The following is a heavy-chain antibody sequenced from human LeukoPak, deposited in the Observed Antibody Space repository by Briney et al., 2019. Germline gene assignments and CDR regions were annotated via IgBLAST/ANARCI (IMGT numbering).Heavy chain of an antibody. J-gene: IGHJ4*02. CDR3: ASGIDYYGGFW. V-gene: IGHV1-18*01. D-gene: IGHD3-10*01. Sequence: ASVKVSCNGAGYTFTSYGISWVRQAPGQGLEWMGWISAYNGNTNYAQKLQGRVTMTTDTSTSTAYMELRSLRSDDTAVYYCASGIDYYGGFWWGQGTLVTVSS. CDR2: ISAYNGNT. CDR1: GYTFTSYG.